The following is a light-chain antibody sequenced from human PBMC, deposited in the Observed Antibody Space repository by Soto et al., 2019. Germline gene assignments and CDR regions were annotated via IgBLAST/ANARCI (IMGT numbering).Light chain of an antibody. V-gene: IGLV1-44*01. Sequence: QSVLTQPPSASGTPGQGVAISCSGSSSNMGSNTVNWYQHLPGTAPNLLIYNDNQRPSGVPDRFFGSKSGTSASLAITGLQSEDEADYYCAAWDGSLNHILFGGGTKVTVL. J-gene: IGLJ2*01. CDR2: NDN. CDR3: AAWDGSLNHIL. CDR1: SSNMGSNT.